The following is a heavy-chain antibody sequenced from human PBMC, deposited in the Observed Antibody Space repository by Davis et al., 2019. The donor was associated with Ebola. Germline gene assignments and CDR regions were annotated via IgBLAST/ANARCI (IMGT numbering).Heavy chain of an antibody. CDR2: IIPILGIA. J-gene: IGHJ2*01. Sequence: SVKVSCKASGYTFTGYYMHWARQAPGQGLEWMGGIIPILGIANYAQKFQGRVTITADESTSTAYMELSSLRSEDTAVYYCASGLVRGESYWYFDLWGRGALVTVSS. V-gene: IGHV1-69*10. D-gene: IGHD6-6*01. CDR3: ASGLVRGESYWYFDL. CDR1: GYTFTGYY.